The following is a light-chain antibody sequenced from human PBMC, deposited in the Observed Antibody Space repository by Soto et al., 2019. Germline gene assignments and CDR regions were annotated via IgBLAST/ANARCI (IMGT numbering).Light chain of an antibody. CDR2: GQS. CDR1: QGISSY. J-gene: IGKJ1*01. CDR3: KQYNNWHRT. Sequence: MTQTPSSLSASTGDRVTSTCSASQGISSYLAWYKQKPGQAPRLLIYGQSTRATGIKARFSGSGSGTEFTLTIRSMQYEDLALYYCKQYNNWHRTFGNGTTGDIK. V-gene: IGKV3-15*01.